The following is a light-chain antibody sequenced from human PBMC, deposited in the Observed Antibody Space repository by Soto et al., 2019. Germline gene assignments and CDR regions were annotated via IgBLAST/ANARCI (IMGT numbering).Light chain of an antibody. CDR2: SAS. CDR3: QQYGSAPRT. J-gene: IGKJ1*01. CDR1: QSVSSSF. V-gene: IGKV3-20*01. Sequence: EIVLTQSPGTLSLSPGERATLSCRASQSVSSSFLAWYQQKPGQPPRLLIYSASGRATGIPDRFSGSGSGTDFTLTISSLEPEDFAVYYCQQYGSAPRTFGQGTKVEVK.